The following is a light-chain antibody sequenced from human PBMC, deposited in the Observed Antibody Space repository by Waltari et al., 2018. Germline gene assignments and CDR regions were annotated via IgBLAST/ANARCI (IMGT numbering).Light chain of an antibody. CDR1: QSVSSSY. CDR2: DAS. CDR3: QQYSYSPNT. Sequence: EIVLTQSPGPLSLSPGERATLSCRASQSVSSSYLAWYQQKPGQAPRLLIFDASNRATGIPDRFSGSGSGTDFTLTISRLEPEDFAVYFCQQYSYSPNTFGQGTKLEI. V-gene: IGKV3-20*01. J-gene: IGKJ2*01.